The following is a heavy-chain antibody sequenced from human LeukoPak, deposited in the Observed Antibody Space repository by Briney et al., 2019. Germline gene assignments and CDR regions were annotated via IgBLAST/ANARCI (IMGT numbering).Heavy chain of an antibody. Sequence: GRSLRLSCAASGFTFDDYAMHWVRQAPGKGLEWVSGTSWNSGSIGYADSVKGRFTISRDNAKNSLYLQMNSLRAEDTALYYCAKDISQVAGTEYYFDYWGQGTLVTVSS. D-gene: IGHD6-19*01. V-gene: IGHV3-9*01. J-gene: IGHJ4*02. CDR3: AKDISQVAGTEYYFDY. CDR1: GFTFDDYA. CDR2: TSWNSGSI.